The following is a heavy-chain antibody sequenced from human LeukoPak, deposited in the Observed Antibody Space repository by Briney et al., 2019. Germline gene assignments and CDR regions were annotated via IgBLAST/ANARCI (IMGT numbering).Heavy chain of an antibody. D-gene: IGHD4-23*01. CDR2: ISSSSSYI. CDR1: GFTSSSYS. Sequence: GGSLRLSCAASGFTSSSYSMNWVRQAPGKGLEWVSSISSSSSYIYYADSVKGRFTISRDNAKNSLYLQMNSPRAEDTAVYYCARGFGGGNPSWFDPWGQGTLVTVSS. J-gene: IGHJ5*02. V-gene: IGHV3-21*01. CDR3: ARGFGGGNPSWFDP.